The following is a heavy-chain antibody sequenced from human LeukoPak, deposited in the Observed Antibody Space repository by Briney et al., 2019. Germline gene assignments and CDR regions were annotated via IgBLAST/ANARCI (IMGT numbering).Heavy chain of an antibody. CDR3: AWYCSGGSCKYYYYYGMDV. D-gene: IGHD2-15*01. CDR1: GYTFTSYG. J-gene: IGHJ6*02. Sequence: GASVKVSCKASGYTFTSYGISWVRQAPGQGLEWMGWISAYNGNTNYAQKLQGRVTMTTDTSTSTAYMELRSLRSEDTAVYYCAWYCSGGSCKYYYYYGMDVWGQGTTVTVSS. V-gene: IGHV1-18*01. CDR2: ISAYNGNT.